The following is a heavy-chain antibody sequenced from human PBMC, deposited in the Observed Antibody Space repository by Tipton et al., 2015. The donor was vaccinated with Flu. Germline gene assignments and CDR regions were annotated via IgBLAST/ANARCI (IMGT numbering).Heavy chain of an antibody. J-gene: IGHJ4*02. V-gene: IGHV4-39*01. CDR2: IYYSGST. CDR1: GGSISSSSYY. CDR3: ARHSYYFDY. Sequence: TLSLTCTVSGGSISSSSYYWGWIRQPPGKGLEWIGSIYYSGSTYYNPSLKSRVTMSVDTSKNQFSLKLSSVTAADTAVYYCARHSYYFDYWGQGTLVTVSS.